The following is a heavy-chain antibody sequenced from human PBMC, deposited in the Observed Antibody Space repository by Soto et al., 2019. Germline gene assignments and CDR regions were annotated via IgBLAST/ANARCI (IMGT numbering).Heavy chain of an antibody. Sequence: PSQTLSLTCAISGDSVSSDYVTLNLIMQSPSRGLEWLGRTYYRSKWDNDYRMSVKSRITINPDTSKNQFSLQLNSVSPEDTAVYYCARATSGRFDYWGQGTLVTVSS. CDR3: ARATSGRFDY. CDR2: TYYRSKWDN. J-gene: IGHJ4*02. D-gene: IGHD2-15*01. V-gene: IGHV6-1*01. CDR1: GDSVSSDYVT.